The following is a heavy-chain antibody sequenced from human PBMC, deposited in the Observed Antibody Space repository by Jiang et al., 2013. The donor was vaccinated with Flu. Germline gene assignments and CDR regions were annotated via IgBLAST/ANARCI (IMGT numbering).Heavy chain of an antibody. CDR1: GFSLSTSGMC. CDR3: ARGRGRAPDDSSGWWFGFDP. CDR2: IDWDDDK. V-gene: IGHV2-70*01. D-gene: IGHD6-19*01. Sequence: KPTQTLTLTCTFSGFSLSTSGMCVSWIRQPPGKALEWLALIDWDDDKYYSTSLKTRLTISKDTSKNQVVLTMTNMDPVDTATYYCARGRGRAPDDSSGWWFGFDPWGQGTLVTVSS. J-gene: IGHJ5*02.